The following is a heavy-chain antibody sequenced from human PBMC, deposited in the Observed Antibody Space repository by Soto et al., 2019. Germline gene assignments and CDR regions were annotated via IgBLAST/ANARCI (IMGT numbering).Heavy chain of an antibody. D-gene: IGHD1-26*01. V-gene: IGHV3-11*01. CDR2: ISGRGGTI. Sequence: PGGSLRLSCAASGFPFSDFYMTWIRRAPGRGLQCLSYISGRGGTIYYADSVKGRFTISRDNAKNSLDLQMDGLRGGDTGVYYCARTTWELGVRFDYWGQGALVTVSS. CDR1: GFPFSDFY. CDR3: ARTTWELGVRFDY. J-gene: IGHJ4*02.